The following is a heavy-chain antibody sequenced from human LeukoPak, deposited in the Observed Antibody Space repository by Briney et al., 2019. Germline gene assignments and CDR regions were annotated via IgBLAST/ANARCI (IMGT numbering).Heavy chain of an antibody. CDR1: GYSFTNYW. Sequence: GESLKISCKGSGYSFTNYWIGWLRQTPGKGLEWMGNIYPGDSDTRYSPSFQGQVTISADKSISTAYLQWSSLKASDTAMYYCARRSWDDSSWFDPWGQGTLVTVSS. CDR3: ARRSWDDSSWFDP. V-gene: IGHV5-51*01. D-gene: IGHD3-3*01. CDR2: IYPGDSDT. J-gene: IGHJ5*02.